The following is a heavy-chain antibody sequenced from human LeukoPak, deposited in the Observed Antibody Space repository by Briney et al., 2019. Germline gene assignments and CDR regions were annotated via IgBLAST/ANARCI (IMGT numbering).Heavy chain of an antibody. CDR2: IIPIFGTA. CDR3: ARDYYDFWSGYMY. J-gene: IGHJ4*02. CDR1: GYTFTSYG. Sequence: SVKVSCKASGYTFTSYGISWVRQAPGQGLEWMGRIIPIFGTANYAQKCQGRVTITTDESTSTAYMELSSLSSEDTAVYYCARDYYDFWSGYMYWGQGTLVTVSS. D-gene: IGHD3-3*01. V-gene: IGHV1-69*05.